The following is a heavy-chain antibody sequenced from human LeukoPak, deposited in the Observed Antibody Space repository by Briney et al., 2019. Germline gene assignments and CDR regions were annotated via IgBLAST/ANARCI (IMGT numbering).Heavy chain of an antibody. CDR2: IRYDGRNK. CDR1: GFTFSSYG. Sequence: TGGSLRLSCAASGFTFSSYGMHWVRQAPGKGLDWVAFIRYDGRNKYYADSVKGRFTISRDNSKNTLYLQMNSLRAEDTAVYYCAKDVSYGSGSYTFDYWGQGTLVTVSS. D-gene: IGHD3-10*01. CDR3: AKDVSYGSGSYTFDY. V-gene: IGHV3-30*02. J-gene: IGHJ4*02.